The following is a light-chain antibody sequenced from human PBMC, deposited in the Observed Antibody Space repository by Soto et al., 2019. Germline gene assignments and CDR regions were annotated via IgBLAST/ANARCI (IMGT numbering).Light chain of an antibody. CDR1: QGISHS. J-gene: IGKJ3*01. Sequence: DVQMHQSPSSVSESIGDIVTITCRACQGISHSLAWYQQRPGKAPRLFIYTASALQTGVPSRFRGRGSGTVFTLTITSVKPKDFATDHCQQANTFLAAFDPVKKVDIK. CDR3: QQANTFLAA. CDR2: TAS. V-gene: IGKV1-12*01.